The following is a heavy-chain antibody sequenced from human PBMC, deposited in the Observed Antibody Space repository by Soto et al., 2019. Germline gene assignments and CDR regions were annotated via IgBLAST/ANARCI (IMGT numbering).Heavy chain of an antibody. CDR3: ARVGGYCSSTSCPYYYYGMDV. D-gene: IGHD2-2*01. J-gene: IGHJ6*02. CDR1: GGSISSYY. Sequence: PSETLSLTCTVSGGSISSYYWSWIRRPPGKGLEWIGYIYYSGSTNYNPSLKSRVTISVDTSKNQFSLKLSSVTAADTAVYYCARVGGYCSSTSCPYYYYGMDVWGQGTTVTVSS. V-gene: IGHV4-59*01. CDR2: IYYSGST.